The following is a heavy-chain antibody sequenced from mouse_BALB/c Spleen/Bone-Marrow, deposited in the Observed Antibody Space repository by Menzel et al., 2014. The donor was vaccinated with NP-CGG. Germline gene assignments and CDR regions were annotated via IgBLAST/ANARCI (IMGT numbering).Heavy chain of an antibody. CDR3: ARQITTVDYAMDY. D-gene: IGHD1-1*01. Sequence: QVHLKESGAELAKPGASVKMSCKASGYTFTSYWMHWVKQRPGQGLEWIGYINPSTGYTEYNQKFKDKATLTADKSSNTAYMQLSSLTSEDSAVYYCARQITTVDYAMDYWGQGTSVTVSS. CDR1: GYTFTSYW. J-gene: IGHJ4*01. V-gene: IGHV1-7*01. CDR2: INPSTGYT.